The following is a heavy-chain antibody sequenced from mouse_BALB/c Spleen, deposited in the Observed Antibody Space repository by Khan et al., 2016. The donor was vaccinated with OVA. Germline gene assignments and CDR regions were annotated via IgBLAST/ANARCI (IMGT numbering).Heavy chain of an antibody. CDR2: INPDSGDI. D-gene: IGHD1-1*01. J-gene: IGHJ3*01. V-gene: IGHV1-20*02. CDR3: AKDCGSGFAY. CDR1: GYSFTGYY. Sequence: VQLQQSGPELVKPGASVKLSCKASGYSFTGYYMNWVMQSHGKSLEWIGRINPDSGDIFYNQKFKGKATLTVDKSSSTAYMQLSSLASEDSAVYYCAKDCGSGFAYWGQGTMVTVSA.